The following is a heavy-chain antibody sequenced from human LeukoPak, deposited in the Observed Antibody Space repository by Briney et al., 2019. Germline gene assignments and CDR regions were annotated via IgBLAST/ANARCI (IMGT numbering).Heavy chain of an antibody. CDR3: ARDREYKSRAYSGYASKVCLDP. CDR2: RNPNSGGT. CDR1: GYTFTGYY. V-gene: IGHV1-2*06. D-gene: IGHD5-12*01. Sequence: GASVTVSCTASGYTFTGYYMHWVRQAPGQGLEWMGRRNPNSGGTNYAQKFQGRVTMTRDTSISTAYIELSRLRSDDTAVYYCARDREYKSRAYSGYASKVCLDPWGQGTLVTVSS. J-gene: IGHJ5*02.